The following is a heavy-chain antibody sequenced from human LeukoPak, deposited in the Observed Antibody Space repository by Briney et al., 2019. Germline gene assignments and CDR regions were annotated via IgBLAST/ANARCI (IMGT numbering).Heavy chain of an antibody. J-gene: IGHJ4*02. CDR3: ARVGTYGSGSYLSWLDY. D-gene: IGHD3-10*01. CDR2: IYYSET. CDR1: GGSISGSY. V-gene: IGHV4-59*08. Sequence: SETLSLTCTVSGGSISGSYWSWIRQPPGKGLEWIGYIYYSETYYNPSLKSRVTISLDTSKNQFSLKLRFVTAADTAVYYCARVGTYGSGSYLSWLDYWGQGTLVTVSS.